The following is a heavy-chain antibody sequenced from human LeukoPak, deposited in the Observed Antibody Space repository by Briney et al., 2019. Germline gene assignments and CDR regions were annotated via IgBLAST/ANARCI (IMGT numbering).Heavy chain of an antibody. CDR2: IYHSGST. Sequence: PSETLSLTCTVSGYSISSGYYWGWIRQPPGKGLEWIGSIYHSGSTYYNPSLKSRVTISVDTSKNQFSLKLSSVTAADTAVYYCARNNYYGSGRYYWGQGTLVTVSS. CDR1: GYSISSGYY. D-gene: IGHD3-10*01. V-gene: IGHV4-38-2*02. CDR3: ARNNYYGSGRYY. J-gene: IGHJ4*02.